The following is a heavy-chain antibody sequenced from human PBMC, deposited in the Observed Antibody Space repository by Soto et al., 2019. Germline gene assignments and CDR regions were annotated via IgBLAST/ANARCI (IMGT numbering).Heavy chain of an antibody. J-gene: IGHJ3*02. D-gene: IGHD3-3*02. V-gene: IGHV3-30*18. CDR2: ISYDCTTE. Sequence: QALLVASGGGVAQPGSALRISCAASGFIFSTYGIHWVRRAPGKGLEWVAFISYDCTTEENADPGRGRFSVSRDNSENKVDLHMQGLRPEDTAVYFCAKSRGGSAREALDIWDQGT. CDR3: AKSRGGSAREALDI. CDR1: GFIFSTYG.